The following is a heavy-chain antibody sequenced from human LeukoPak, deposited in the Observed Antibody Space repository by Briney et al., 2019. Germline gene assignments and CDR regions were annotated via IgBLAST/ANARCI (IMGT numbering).Heavy chain of an antibody. J-gene: IGHJ4*02. CDR1: GGSISSSSYY. Sequence: SETLSLTCTVSGGSISSSSYYWGWIRQPPGKGLEWIGSIYYSGSTYYNPSLKSRVTISVDTSKNQFSLKLSSVTAADTAVYYCARRAQKSYYDSSGYQGEIDYWGQGTLVTVSS. D-gene: IGHD3-22*01. CDR2: IYYSGST. V-gene: IGHV4-39*01. CDR3: ARRAQKSYYDSSGYQGEIDY.